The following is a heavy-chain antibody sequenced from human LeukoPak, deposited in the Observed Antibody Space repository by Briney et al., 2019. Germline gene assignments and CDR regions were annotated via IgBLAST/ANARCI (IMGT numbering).Heavy chain of an antibody. CDR2: ISSSSTYI. J-gene: IGHJ3*02. Sequence: GGSLRLSCAASGFTFSSYSMNWVRQAPGKGLEWVSSISSSSTYIYYADSVKGRFTISRDNAKNTLHLQMNSLRAEDTAVYYCARNRYGSSLDAFDIWGQGTVVTVSS. CDR1: GFTFSSYS. CDR3: ARNRYGSSLDAFDI. D-gene: IGHD6-13*01. V-gene: IGHV3-21*01.